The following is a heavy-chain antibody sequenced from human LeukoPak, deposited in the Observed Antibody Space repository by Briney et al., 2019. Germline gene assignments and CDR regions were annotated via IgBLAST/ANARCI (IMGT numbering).Heavy chain of an antibody. Sequence: QPSQTLSLTCTVSGGSVSSSSYYWGWIRQPPGKGLEWIGSIYYSGSTYYNPSLKSRVTISVDTSKNQFSLKLSSVTAADTAVYYCARHGDGSDLWGQGTLVTVSS. D-gene: IGHD3-3*01. V-gene: IGHV4-39*01. CDR3: ARHGDGSDL. CDR1: GGSVSSSSYY. J-gene: IGHJ5*02. CDR2: IYYSGST.